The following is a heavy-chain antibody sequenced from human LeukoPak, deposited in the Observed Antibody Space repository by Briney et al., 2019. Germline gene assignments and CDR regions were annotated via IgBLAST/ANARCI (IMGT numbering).Heavy chain of an antibody. J-gene: IGHJ3*02. V-gene: IGHV5-10-1*01. CDR3: ARHLKLSMIIVVDTFDI. Sequence: GESLKISCEGSGYTFTNYWLSWVRQMPGKGHEWMGRIDPSDSFTNYSPSFEGHVTISADKSLSTAYLQWTTLKASDTTIYYCARHLKLSMIIVVDTFDIWGQGTLVTVSS. D-gene: IGHD3-22*01. CDR2: IDPSDSFT. CDR1: GYTFTNYW.